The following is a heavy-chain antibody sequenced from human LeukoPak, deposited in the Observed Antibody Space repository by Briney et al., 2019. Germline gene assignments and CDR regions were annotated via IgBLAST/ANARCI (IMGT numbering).Heavy chain of an antibody. Sequence: HPGRSLRLSCAASGFTLDDYAMHWVRQAPGKGLEWVSGISWNSGSIGYADSVKGRFTISRDNAKNSLYLQMNSLRAEDTALYYCAKARRLPVAFGDSFDSWGQGTLVTVSS. CDR1: GFTLDDYA. J-gene: IGHJ4*02. V-gene: IGHV3-9*01. D-gene: IGHD3-10*01. CDR3: AKARRLPVAFGDSFDS. CDR2: ISWNSGSI.